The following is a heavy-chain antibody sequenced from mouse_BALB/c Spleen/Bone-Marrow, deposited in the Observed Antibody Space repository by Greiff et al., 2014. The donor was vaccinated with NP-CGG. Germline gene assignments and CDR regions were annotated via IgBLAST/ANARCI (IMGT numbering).Heavy chain of an antibody. D-gene: IGHD2-3*01. CDR3: ARDGYYVFYAMDY. CDR1: GFTSSSHG. Sequence: EVKLVESGGGLVQPGGSLKLSCAASGFTSSSHGMSWVRQTPDKRLELVATINSNGGSTYYPYSVKGRFTISRDNAKNTLYLQMSSLKSEDTAMYYCARDGYYVFYAMDYWGQGTSVTVSS. V-gene: IGHV5-6-3*01. CDR2: INSNGGST. J-gene: IGHJ4*01.